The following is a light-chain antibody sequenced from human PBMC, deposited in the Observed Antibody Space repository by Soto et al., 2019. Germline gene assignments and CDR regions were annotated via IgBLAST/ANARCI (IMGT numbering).Light chain of an antibody. CDR3: CSYPLGNTHVV. J-gene: IGLJ2*01. Sequence: QSALTQPASVSGSPGQSITISCTGISSDVGTFNLVSWYQQHPGKAPKLMIYEATKRPSGVSNRFSGSKSGNTASLTISGLQAEDEADYYCSYPLGNTHVVFGGGTKVTVL. CDR1: SSDVGTFNL. V-gene: IGLV2-23*01. CDR2: EAT.